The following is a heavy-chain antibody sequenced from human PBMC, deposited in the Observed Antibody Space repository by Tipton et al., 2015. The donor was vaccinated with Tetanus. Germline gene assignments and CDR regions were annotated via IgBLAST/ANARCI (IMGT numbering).Heavy chain of an antibody. D-gene: IGHD2-2*01. CDR3: ARIAGYCSSTSCSRMYNWFDP. CDR1: GGSISSSSYY. CDR2: IYYSGST. V-gene: IGHV4-39*07. J-gene: IGHJ5*02. Sequence: LRLSCTVSGGSISSSSYYWGWIRQPPGKGLEWIGSIYYSGSTYYNPSLKSRVTISVDTAKNQFSLKLSSVTAADTAVYYCARIAGYCSSTSCSRMYNWFDPWGQGTLVTVSS.